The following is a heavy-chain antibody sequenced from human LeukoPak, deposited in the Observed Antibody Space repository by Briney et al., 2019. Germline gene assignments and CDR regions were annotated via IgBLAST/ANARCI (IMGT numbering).Heavy chain of an antibody. CDR1: GYTFPSYA. CDR3: ARDLHYYGSGSYYNPDY. J-gene: IGHJ4*02. Sequence: ASVKVSCKASGYTFPSYAMNWVRQAPGQGLEWMGSINTNTGNPTYAQGFTGRFVFSLDTSVSTAYLQISSLKAEDTAVYYCARDLHYYGSGSYYNPDYWGQGTLVTVSS. V-gene: IGHV7-4-1*02. D-gene: IGHD3-10*01. CDR2: INTNTGNP.